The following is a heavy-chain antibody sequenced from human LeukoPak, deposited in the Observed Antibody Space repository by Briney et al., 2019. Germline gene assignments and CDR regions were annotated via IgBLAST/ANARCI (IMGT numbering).Heavy chain of an antibody. V-gene: IGHV4-59*08. Sequence: PETPCLTCTVSGGSISSYYWSWIRQPPGKGLECIGYIYYSGSTNYNPSLKSRVTISLDTSKNQFSLKLSSVTAADTAVYYCARQIAVAGWFDPWGQGTLVTDCS. J-gene: IGHJ5*02. CDR1: GGSISSYY. CDR3: ARQIAVAGWFDP. CDR2: IYYSGST. D-gene: IGHD6-19*01.